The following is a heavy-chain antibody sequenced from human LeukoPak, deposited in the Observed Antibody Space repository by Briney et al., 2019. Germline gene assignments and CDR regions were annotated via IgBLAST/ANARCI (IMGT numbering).Heavy chain of an antibody. Sequence: GGSLRLSCSASGFTFSSYSMNWVRQAPGKGLEWVSSISSSSSYIYYADSVKGRFTISRDNAKNSLYLQMNSLRAEDTAVYYCARDQGYIAVAGPDYWGQGTLVTVSS. CDR3: ARDQGYIAVAGPDY. D-gene: IGHD6-19*01. J-gene: IGHJ4*02. CDR1: GFTFSSYS. CDR2: ISSSSSYI. V-gene: IGHV3-21*01.